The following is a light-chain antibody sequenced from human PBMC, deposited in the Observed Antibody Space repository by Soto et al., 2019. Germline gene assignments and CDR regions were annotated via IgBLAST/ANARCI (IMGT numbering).Light chain of an antibody. CDR1: QDISNL. V-gene: IGKV1-33*01. CDR3: QQYENPPFT. J-gene: IGKJ3*01. Sequence: DIPMTQSPPSLSASIGDRVTITCQASQDISNLVNWYQQRPGKAPKLLIYDAFKLEDGVPSRFSRSGSGSQFSFTISSLQSEDFATYYCQQYENPPFTFGPGTKVDIK. CDR2: DAF.